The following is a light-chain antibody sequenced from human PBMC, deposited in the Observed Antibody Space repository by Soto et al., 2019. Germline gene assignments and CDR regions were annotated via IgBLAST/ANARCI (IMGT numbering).Light chain of an antibody. CDR2: GSF. CDR3: QQFNQWPLT. J-gene: IGKJ4*01. CDR1: QSVYRN. Sequence: EIGMKQSPATVSVSPGERGTLSCGASQSVYRNLAWYQQKPGQAPRLLIHGSFTRATGIPARFSGSGSGTEFTLTISSLQSEDLAVYYCQQFNQWPLTFGGGTKVEIK. V-gene: IGKV3-15*01.